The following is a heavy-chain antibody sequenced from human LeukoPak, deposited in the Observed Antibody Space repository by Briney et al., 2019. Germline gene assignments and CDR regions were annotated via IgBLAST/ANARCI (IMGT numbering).Heavy chain of an antibody. Sequence: TGGSLRLSCAASGFTFDDYAMPWVRQAPGKGLEWVSGISWNSGSIGYADSVKGRFTISRDNAKNSLYLQMNSLRAEDMALYYCAKGRDIVVVPAALDYWGQGTLVTVSS. CDR3: AKGRDIVVVPAALDY. D-gene: IGHD2-2*01. J-gene: IGHJ4*02. CDR2: ISWNSGSI. CDR1: GFTFDDYA. V-gene: IGHV3-9*03.